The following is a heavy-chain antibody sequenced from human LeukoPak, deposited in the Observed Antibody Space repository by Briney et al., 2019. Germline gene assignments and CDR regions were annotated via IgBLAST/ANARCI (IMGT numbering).Heavy chain of an antibody. CDR3: ARPGGYCGGDCYSKDAFDI. V-gene: IGHV4-39*07. D-gene: IGHD2-21*02. CDR2: IYYSGST. CDR1: GGSINNIDYY. J-gene: IGHJ3*02. Sequence: SETLSLTCTVSGGSINNIDYYWGWIRQPPGKGLEWIGSIYYSGSTYYNPSLKSRVTISVDTSKNQFSLKLSSVTAADTAVYYCARPGGYCGGDCYSKDAFDIWGQGTMVTVSS.